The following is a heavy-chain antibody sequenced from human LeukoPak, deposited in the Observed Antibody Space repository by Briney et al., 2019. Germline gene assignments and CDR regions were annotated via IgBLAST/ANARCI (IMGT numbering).Heavy chain of an antibody. CDR1: GGSISSYY. CDR2: IYTSGST. D-gene: IGHD3-3*01. Sequence: SETLSLTCTVSGGSISSYYWSWIRQPAGKGLEWIGRIYTSGSTNYNPSLKSRVTMSVDTSKNQFSLKLSSVTAADTAVYYCARDWRFGSDYYYYYMDVWGKGTTVTVSS. J-gene: IGHJ6*03. CDR3: ARDWRFGSDYYYYYMDV. V-gene: IGHV4-4*07.